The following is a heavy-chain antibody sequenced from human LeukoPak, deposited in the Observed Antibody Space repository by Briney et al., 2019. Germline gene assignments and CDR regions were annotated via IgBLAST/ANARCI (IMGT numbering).Heavy chain of an antibody. V-gene: IGHV4-34*01. CDR3: ARGDYDFWSGPMTLIYYYYMDV. J-gene: IGHJ6*03. CDR1: RGSSCGYY. D-gene: IGHD3-3*01. Sequence: PSETLSLTCAVSRGSSCGYYWSWIRHPPGKGLEWIWEITHSGRTTYNPSLKRRVTISVDTSKNQFSLKLSSVTAADTAVYYCARGDYDFWSGPMTLIYYYYMDVWGKGTTVTVSS. CDR2: ITHSGRT.